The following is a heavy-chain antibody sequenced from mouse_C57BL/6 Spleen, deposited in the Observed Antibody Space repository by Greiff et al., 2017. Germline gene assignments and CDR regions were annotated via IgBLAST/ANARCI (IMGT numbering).Heavy chain of an antibody. D-gene: IGHD1-1*01. V-gene: IGHV1-19*01. Sequence: EVQLLQSGPVLVKPGASVKMSCTASGYTFTDYYMNWVKQSHGKSLEWIGVINPYNGGTSSNQKFKGKATLTVDKSSSTAYMELSSLTSEESAVYCCARRGQDYGSDYWGQGTTLTVSS. CDR2: INPYNGGT. CDR1: GYTFTDYY. J-gene: IGHJ2*01. CDR3: ARRGQDYGSDY.